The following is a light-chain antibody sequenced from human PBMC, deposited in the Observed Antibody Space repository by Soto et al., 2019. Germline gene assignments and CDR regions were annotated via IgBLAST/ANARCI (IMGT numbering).Light chain of an antibody. V-gene: IGKV3-11*01. CDR3: QQRSNWLT. CDR2: DAS. Sequence: EIVLTQSPATLSLSPGERATLSCRASPSVSSYLAWYQQKPGQAPRLLIYDASNRATGIPARFSGSGSGTDFTLTISSLEPEDFAVYYCQQRSNWLTFGGGPKVEIK. J-gene: IGKJ4*01. CDR1: PSVSSY.